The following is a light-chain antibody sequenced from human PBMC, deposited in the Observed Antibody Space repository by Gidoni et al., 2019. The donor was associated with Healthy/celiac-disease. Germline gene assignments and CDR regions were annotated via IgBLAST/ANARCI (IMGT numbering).Light chain of an antibody. J-gene: IGLJ2*01. Sequence: QSALTQPASVSGSPGQSIPISCTGTSSDVGGYNYVSWYQQHPGKAPKLMIYEVSNRPSGVSNRFSGSKSGNTASLTISGLQAEDEADYYCSSYTSSSTPHVLFGGGTKLAVL. CDR2: EVS. CDR3: SSYTSSSTPHVL. V-gene: IGLV2-14*01. CDR1: SSDVGGYNY.